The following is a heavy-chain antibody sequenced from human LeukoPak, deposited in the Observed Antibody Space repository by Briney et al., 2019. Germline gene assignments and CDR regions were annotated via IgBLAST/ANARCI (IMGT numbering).Heavy chain of an antibody. CDR3: ARGQVRDGWNYVTRPTGAFDI. V-gene: IGHV3-21*01. D-gene: IGHD1-7*01. J-gene: IGHJ3*02. CDR1: GFTFSSYS. Sequence: GGSLRLSCAASGFTFSSYSMNWVRQAPGKGLEWVSSISSSSSYIYYADSVKGRFTISRDNAKNSLYLQMNSLRAEDTAVYYCARGQVRDGWNYVTRPTGAFDIWGQGTMVTVSS. CDR2: ISSSSSYI.